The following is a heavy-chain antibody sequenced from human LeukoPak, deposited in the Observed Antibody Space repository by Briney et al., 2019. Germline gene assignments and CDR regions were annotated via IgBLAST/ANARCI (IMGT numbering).Heavy chain of an antibody. CDR1: GFTVSSNY. V-gene: IGHV3-53*01. CDR3: ARGGNGPFEY. Sequence: PGGSLRLSCAASGFTVSSNYMSWVRQAPGKGLEWVSIIYSGGSTYYADSVKGRFTISRDNPKNTLYLQMNSLRAEDTAVYHCARGGNGPFEYWGQGTLVTVSS. J-gene: IGHJ4*02. CDR2: IYSGGST. D-gene: IGHD3-16*01.